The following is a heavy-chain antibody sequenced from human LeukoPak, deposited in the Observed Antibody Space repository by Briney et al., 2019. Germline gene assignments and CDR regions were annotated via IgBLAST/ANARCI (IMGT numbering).Heavy chain of an antibody. J-gene: IGHJ4*02. CDR1: GVSISSDNW. Sequence: PSGTLSLTCAVYGVSISSDNWWTWVRQPPGKGLEWIRETHRSGDTKYNPSLNGRVTISMDNSKNQLSLNLISVTAADTAIYFCATRHHSRTYMVPLDSWGQGTLVTVSS. D-gene: IGHD3-10*01. CDR2: THRSGDT. V-gene: IGHV4-4*02. CDR3: ATRHHSRTYMVPLDS.